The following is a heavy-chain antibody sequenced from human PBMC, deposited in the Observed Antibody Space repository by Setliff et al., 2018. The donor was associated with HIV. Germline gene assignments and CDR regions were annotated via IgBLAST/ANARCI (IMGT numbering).Heavy chain of an antibody. CDR2: INPKSDGT. D-gene: IGHD3-22*01. CDR3: ARDYYDSSGYIFFPGLPDY. J-gene: IGHJ4*02. V-gene: IGHV1-2*02. CDR1: GYSFTDYY. Sequence: ASVKVSCKASGYSFTDYYIHWVRQAPGQGLEWMGWINPKSDGTNYAQKFQGRVTMTRDTSISTAYMELSRLRSDDTAVYYCARDYYDSSGYIFFPGLPDYWGQGTLVTVSS.